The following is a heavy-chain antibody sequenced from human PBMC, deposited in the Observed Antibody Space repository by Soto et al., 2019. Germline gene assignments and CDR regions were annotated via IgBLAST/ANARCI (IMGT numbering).Heavy chain of an antibody. CDR2: INTYNGMT. V-gene: IGHV1-18*01. CDR1: GYTFINYH. Sequence: QVQLVQSGGEVKKPGASVTVSCKASGYTFINYHITWVRQAPGQGLEWMAWINTYNGMTDYAQKFQGRVTMTRDTSTSTAYMELRNLGSAHTAVYFCAKSPRGEMATDWGQGTLVTVSS. CDR3: AKSPRGEMATD. J-gene: IGHJ4*02. D-gene: IGHD5-12*01.